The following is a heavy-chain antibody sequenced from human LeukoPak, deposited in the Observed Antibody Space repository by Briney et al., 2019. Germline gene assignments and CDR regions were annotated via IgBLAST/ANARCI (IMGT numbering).Heavy chain of an antibody. D-gene: IGHD6-13*01. CDR3: ARRSSSSRVYAFDI. CDR2: IYPGDSDT. Sequence: GESLKISCKGSGYSFTSYWIGWVRQMPGKGLEWMGVIYPGDSDTRYSPSFQGQFTISADKSISTAYLQWSSLKASDTAMYYCARRSSSSRVYAFDIWGQGTMVTVSS. CDR1: GYSFTSYW. V-gene: IGHV5-51*01. J-gene: IGHJ3*02.